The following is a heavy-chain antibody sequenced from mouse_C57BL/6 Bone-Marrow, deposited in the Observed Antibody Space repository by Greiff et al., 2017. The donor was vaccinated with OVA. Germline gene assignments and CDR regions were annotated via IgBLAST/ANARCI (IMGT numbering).Heavy chain of an antibody. V-gene: IGHV1-52*01. CDR2: IDPSDSET. J-gene: IGHJ3*01. CDR1: GYTFTSYW. Sequence: QVQLQQPGAELVRPGSSVKLSCKASGYTFTSYWMHWVKQRPIQGLEWIGNIDPSDSETHYNQKFKDKATLTVDKSSSTAYMQLSSLTSEDSAVYYCAAGVYYYGSSWGFAYWGQGTLVTVSA. D-gene: IGHD1-1*01. CDR3: AAGVYYYGSSWGFAY.